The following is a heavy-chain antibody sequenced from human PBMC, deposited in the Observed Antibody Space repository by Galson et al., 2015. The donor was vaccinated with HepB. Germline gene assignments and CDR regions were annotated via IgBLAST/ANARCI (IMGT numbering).Heavy chain of an antibody. J-gene: IGHJ5*01. CDR1: GCSFSNYD. CDR2: FSADGSFP. D-gene: IGHD3-22*01. V-gene: IGHV3-30*18. CDR3: AKGGPGRITMMINRSVGFGP. Sequence: SLRLSCASSGCSFSNYDIHWVRQAPGKGLEWMAVFSADGSFPPPSPSVKGRFTVSRDPSRSILYLQMNSLSVDDTAVYYYAKGGPGRITMMINRSVGFGPWGPGILVIVSS.